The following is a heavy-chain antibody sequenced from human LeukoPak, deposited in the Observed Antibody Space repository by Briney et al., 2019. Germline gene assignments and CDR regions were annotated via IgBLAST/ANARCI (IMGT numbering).Heavy chain of an antibody. V-gene: IGHV1-46*01. CDR2: INPSGGST. CDR1: GYTFTSYY. J-gene: IGHJ4*02. CDR3: ASFRGLYSSSSLDY. Sequence: ASVKVSCKASGYTFTSYYMHWVRQAPGQGLEWMGIINPSGGSTSYAQKFQGRVTITADKSTSTAYMELSSLRSEDTAVYYCASFRGLYSSSSLDYWGQGTLVTVSS. D-gene: IGHD6-6*01.